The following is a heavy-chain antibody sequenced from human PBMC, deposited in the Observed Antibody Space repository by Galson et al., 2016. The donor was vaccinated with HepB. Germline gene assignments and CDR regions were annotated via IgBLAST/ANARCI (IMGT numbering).Heavy chain of an antibody. J-gene: IGHJ6*02. CDR1: GFSFRSYA. Sequence: SLRLSCAASGFSFRSYAMHWVRQVPGKGLEWVAVISFDGSDEYYADSVKGRCTISRDNSKNTLYLQMNSLRVEDTAVYYCARGPGSYYRGREYYYGMDVWGQGTTVTVSS. CDR2: ISFDGSDE. D-gene: IGHD3-10*01. CDR3: ARGPGSYYRGREYYYGMDV. V-gene: IGHV3-30*04.